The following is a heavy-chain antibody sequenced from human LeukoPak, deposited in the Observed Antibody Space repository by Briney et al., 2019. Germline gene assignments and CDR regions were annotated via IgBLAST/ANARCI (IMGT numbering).Heavy chain of an antibody. Sequence: ASAKVSCKASGYTFTSYYMHWVRQAPRQGLEWMGIINPSGGSTSYAQPFQGRVNITRDMSTSAVDMEMSSLRSEDTAVYYCARDSGSYFRYFDYWGQGTLVTVSS. CDR1: GYTFTSYY. CDR2: INPSGGST. J-gene: IGHJ4*02. D-gene: IGHD1-26*01. CDR3: ARDSGSYFRYFDY. V-gene: IGHV1-46*01.